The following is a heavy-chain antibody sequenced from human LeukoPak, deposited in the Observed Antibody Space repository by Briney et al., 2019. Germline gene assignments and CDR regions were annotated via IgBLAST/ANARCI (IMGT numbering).Heavy chain of an antibody. CDR3: AAAIFDWDPYYYYYGMDV. Sequence: GNSVKVSCKASGFTFTSSAVQWVRQARGQRLEWIGWIVVGSGNTNYAQKFQERVTNTRDMSTSTAYMELSSLRSEDTAVYYCAAAIFDWDPYYYYYGMDVWGQGTTVTVSS. D-gene: IGHD3-9*01. J-gene: IGHJ6*02. CDR2: IVVGSGNT. CDR1: GFTFTSSA. V-gene: IGHV1-58*01.